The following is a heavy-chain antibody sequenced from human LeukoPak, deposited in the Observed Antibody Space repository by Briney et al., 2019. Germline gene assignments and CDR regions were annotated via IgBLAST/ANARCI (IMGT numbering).Heavy chain of an antibody. D-gene: IGHD3-10*01. V-gene: IGHV3-48*04. CDR1: GFTFSSYS. CDR2: ISSSSSTI. J-gene: IGHJ4*02. Sequence: GGSLRLSCAASGFTFSSYSMNWVRQAPGKGLEWVSYISSSSSTIYYADSVKGRFTISRDNAKNSLYLQMNSLRAEDTAVYYCARGGTGITTVRGVIIGGPLDYWGQGTLVTVSS. CDR3: ARGGTGITTVRGVIIGGPLDY.